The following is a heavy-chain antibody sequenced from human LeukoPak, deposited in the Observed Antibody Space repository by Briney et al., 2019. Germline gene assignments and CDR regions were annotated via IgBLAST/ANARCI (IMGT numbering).Heavy chain of an antibody. CDR2: IYYSGST. Sequence: SETLSLTCTVSGGSISSSSYYWGWIRQPPGKGLEWIGSIYYSGSTYYNPSLKSRVTISVDTSKNQFSLKLSSVTAADTAVYYCARVVVVPAAISRFDYWGQGTLVTVSS. CDR3: ARVVVVPAAISRFDY. D-gene: IGHD2-2*01. J-gene: IGHJ4*02. CDR1: GGSISSSSYY. V-gene: IGHV4-39*07.